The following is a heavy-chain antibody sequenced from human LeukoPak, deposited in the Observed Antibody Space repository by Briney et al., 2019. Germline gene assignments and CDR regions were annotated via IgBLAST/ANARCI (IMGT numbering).Heavy chain of an antibody. Sequence: PGGSLRLSCAASGFTSSSYAMSWVRQAPGKGLEWVSAISGSGGSTYYADSVKGRFTISRDNAKKSLYLQMNSLRAEDTAVYYCAELGITMIGGVWGKGTTVTISS. D-gene: IGHD3-10*02. CDR3: AELGITMIGGV. J-gene: IGHJ6*04. CDR1: GFTSSSYA. CDR2: ISGSGGST. V-gene: IGHV3-23*01.